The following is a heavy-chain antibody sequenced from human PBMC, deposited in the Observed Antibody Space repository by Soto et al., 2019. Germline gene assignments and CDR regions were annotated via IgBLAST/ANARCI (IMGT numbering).Heavy chain of an antibody. V-gene: IGHV3-23*01. CDR1: GFTFSSYA. Sequence: PGGSLRLSCAASGFTFSSYAMSWVRQAPGKGLEWVSSISASGGSTYYTDSVKGRFTISRDNSKNTLYLQMNSLRAEDTAVYYCAKKDCTGGSCYRLLDSWGQGTLVIVSS. J-gene: IGHJ4*02. CDR2: ISASGGST. CDR3: AKKDCTGGSCYRLLDS. D-gene: IGHD2-15*01.